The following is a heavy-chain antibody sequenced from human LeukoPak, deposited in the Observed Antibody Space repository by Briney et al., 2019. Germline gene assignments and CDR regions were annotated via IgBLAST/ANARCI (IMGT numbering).Heavy chain of an antibody. J-gene: IGHJ6*02. CDR3: AKDVLVWSGLYYYGMDV. D-gene: IGHD3-3*01. V-gene: IGHV3-30*18. CDR1: GFTFSSYG. CDR2: ISYDGSNQ. Sequence: GGSLRLSCAVSGFTFSSYGMHWVRQAPDKGLEWVAVISYDGSNQYYADSVKGRCTISRDNSKNTLYLQMNSLRAEDTAVYYCAKDVLVWSGLYYYGMDVWGQGATVTVSS.